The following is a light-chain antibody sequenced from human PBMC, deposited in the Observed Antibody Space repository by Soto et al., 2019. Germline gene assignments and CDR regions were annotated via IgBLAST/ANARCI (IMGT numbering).Light chain of an antibody. Sequence: EIVLTQSPATLSLSPGERATLSCRASQSVSTYLAWYRQKPGQAPRLLIYDASNRATGIPARFSGSGSGTDFTLTISNLEPEDFAVYYCQQRRNWPVTFGGGTNVEIK. J-gene: IGKJ4*01. CDR2: DAS. CDR3: QQRRNWPVT. V-gene: IGKV3-11*01. CDR1: QSVSTY.